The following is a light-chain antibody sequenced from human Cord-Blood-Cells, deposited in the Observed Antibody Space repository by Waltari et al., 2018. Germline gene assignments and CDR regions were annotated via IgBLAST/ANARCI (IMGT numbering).Light chain of an antibody. CDR3: SSYTSSSTNWV. Sequence: QSALTPPASVSGSPGPSITISCTGPSSDVGGYYHLSWYQQHPGQAPKLMIYDVSNRPSGVSNRFSGSKSGNTASLTISGLQAEDEADYYCSSYTSSSTNWVFGGGTKLTVL. CDR1: SSDVGGYYH. CDR2: DVS. J-gene: IGLJ3*02. V-gene: IGLV2-14*03.